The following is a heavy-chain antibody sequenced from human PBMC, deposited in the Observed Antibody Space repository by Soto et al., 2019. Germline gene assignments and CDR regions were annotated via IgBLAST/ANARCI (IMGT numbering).Heavy chain of an antibody. CDR1: GFTFSSYA. V-gene: IGHV3-23*01. J-gene: IGHJ3*02. CDR2: ISGSGGST. Sequence: PGGSLRLSCAASGFTFSSYAMSWVRQAPGKGLEWVSAISGSGGSTYYADSVKGRFTISRDNSKNTLYLQMNSLRAEDTAVYYCAKVRRGYYYDSSGPNDAFDIWGQGTMVTVSS. D-gene: IGHD3-22*01. CDR3: AKVRRGYYYDSSGPNDAFDI.